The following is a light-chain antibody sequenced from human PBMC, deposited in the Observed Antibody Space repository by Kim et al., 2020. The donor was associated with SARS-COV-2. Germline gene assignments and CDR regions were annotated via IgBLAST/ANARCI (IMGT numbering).Light chain of an antibody. CDR3: FSYTTIYTYV. Sequence: GQSITLSCTGTSSDIGHYDYVSWFQQPPGKAPKLIIYDVTKRPSGVSNRFSGSKSAYTASLTISGLQAEDEADYYCFSYTTIYTYVIGTGTKVTVL. V-gene: IGLV2-14*03. CDR2: DVT. CDR1: SSDIGHYDY. J-gene: IGLJ1*01.